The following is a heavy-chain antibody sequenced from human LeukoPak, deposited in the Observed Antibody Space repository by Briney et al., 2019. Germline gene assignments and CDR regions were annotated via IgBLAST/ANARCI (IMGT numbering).Heavy chain of an antibody. Sequence: SETLSLTCTVSGGSISSSRYYWGWIRQPPGKGLEWIGSIYYSGSTYYNPSLKSRVTISVDTSKNQFSLKLSSVTAADTAVYYCARHVPMVRGVIFDYWGQGTLVTVSS. CDR3: ARHVPMVRGVIFDY. CDR1: GGSISSSRYY. CDR2: IYYSGST. J-gene: IGHJ4*02. V-gene: IGHV4-39*01. D-gene: IGHD3-10*01.